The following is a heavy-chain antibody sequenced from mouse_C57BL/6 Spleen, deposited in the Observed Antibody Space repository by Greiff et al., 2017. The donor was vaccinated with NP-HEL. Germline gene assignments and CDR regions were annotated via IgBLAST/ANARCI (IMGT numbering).Heavy chain of an antibody. CDR2: IYPRSGNT. D-gene: IGHD1-1*01. V-gene: IGHV1-81*01. CDR1: GYTFTSYG. J-gene: IGHJ4*01. Sequence: QVQLQQSGAELARPGASVKLSCKATGYTFTSYGISWVKQRTGQGLEWIGEIYPRSGNTYYNEKFKGKATLTADKSSSTAYMELRSLTSEDSAVYFCARSYGSRAMDYWGQGTSVTVSS. CDR3: ARSYGSRAMDY.